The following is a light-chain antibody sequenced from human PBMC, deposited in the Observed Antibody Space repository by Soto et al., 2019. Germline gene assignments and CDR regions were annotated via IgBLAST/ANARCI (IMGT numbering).Light chain of an antibody. CDR1: QSVSNNY. CDR2: GAS. Sequence: EIVLTQSPVTLSLSPGEISTLPCRASQSVSNNYLAWYQQKPGQAPRLLIYGASNRATGIPDRFSGSGSGTDFTLTISRLEPEDFAVYYCQQYGSSGTFGQGTKVDI. J-gene: IGKJ1*01. CDR3: QQYGSSGT. V-gene: IGKV3-20*01.